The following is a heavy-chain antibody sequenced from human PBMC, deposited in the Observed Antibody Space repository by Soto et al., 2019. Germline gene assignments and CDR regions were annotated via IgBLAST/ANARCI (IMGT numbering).Heavy chain of an antibody. Sequence: EVQLVESGGGLVKPGGSLRLSCAASGFTFSNAWMNWVRQAPGKGLEWVGRIKSKTDGGTTDYAAPMKGRFTISRDDSKNTLYLQMNSLKTEDTAVYYCTTEDYYGSGSLDYWGQGTLVTVSS. CDR1: GFTFSNAW. CDR2: IKSKTDGGTT. V-gene: IGHV3-15*07. CDR3: TTEDYYGSGSLDY. D-gene: IGHD3-10*01. J-gene: IGHJ4*02.